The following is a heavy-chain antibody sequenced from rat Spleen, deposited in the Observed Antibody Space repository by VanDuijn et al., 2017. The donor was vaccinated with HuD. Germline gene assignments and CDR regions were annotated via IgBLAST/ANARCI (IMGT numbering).Heavy chain of an antibody. CDR1: GFTFSDNY. Sequence: EVQLVESDGGLVQPGRSLKLSCAVSGFTFSDNYMAWVRQAPTKGLEWVATTNYDGSSTYYRDSVKGRFTISRDNAKSILYLQMDSLRSEDTATYYCVRSVFDYWGQGVMVTVSS. J-gene: IGHJ2*01. CDR3: VRSVFDY. V-gene: IGHV5-29*01. CDR2: TNYDGSST.